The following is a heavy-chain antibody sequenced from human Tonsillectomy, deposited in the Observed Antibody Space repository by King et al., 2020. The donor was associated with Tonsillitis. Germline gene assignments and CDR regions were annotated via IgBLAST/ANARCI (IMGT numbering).Heavy chain of an antibody. CDR3: ARGRFTRRGIAAAGTAGFDY. J-gene: IGHJ4*02. D-gene: IGHD6-13*01. V-gene: IGHV4-34*01. CDR2: INHSGST. CDR1: GGSFSGYY. Sequence: VQLQQWGAGLLKPSETLSLTCAVYGGSFSGYYWSWIRQPPGKGLEWIGEINHSGSTNYNPSLKSRVTISVDTSKNQFSLKMSSVTAADQDVYYCARGRFTRRGIAAAGTAGFDYWGQGTLVTVSS.